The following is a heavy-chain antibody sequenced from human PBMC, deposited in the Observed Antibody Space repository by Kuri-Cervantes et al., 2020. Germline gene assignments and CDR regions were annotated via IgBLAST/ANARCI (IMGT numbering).Heavy chain of an antibody. V-gene: IGHV1-18*01. J-gene: IGHJ6*02. CDR1: GGTFSSYA. CDR3: ARDLSQDLDV. Sequence: ASVKVSCKASGGTFSSYAISWVRQAPGQGLEWMGWISAYNGNTNYAQKLQGRVTMTTDTSTSTAYMELRSLRSDDTAVYYCARDLSQDLDVWGQGTTVTVSS. CDR2: ISAYNGNT. D-gene: IGHD3-9*01.